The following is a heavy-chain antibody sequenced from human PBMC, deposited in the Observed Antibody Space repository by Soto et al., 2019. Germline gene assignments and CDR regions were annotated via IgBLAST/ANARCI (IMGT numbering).Heavy chain of an antibody. J-gene: IGHJ6*02. CDR1: GFTFSNYW. CDR3: ARIASTGRGWDV. CDR2: IKQDGSEK. V-gene: IGHV3-7*01. Sequence: EVPLVASGGGLVQPGGSLRLSCAASGFTFSNYWMSWVRQAPVKELEWVGNIKQDGSEKNYVDFVEGRFTISRDNAENSLYLQVNSLRVEDTAVYYCARIASTGRGWDVWGQGTTVVVSS. D-gene: IGHD6-13*01.